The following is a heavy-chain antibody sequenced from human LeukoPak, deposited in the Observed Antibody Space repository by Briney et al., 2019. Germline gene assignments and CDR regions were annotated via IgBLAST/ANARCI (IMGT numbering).Heavy chain of an antibody. V-gene: IGHV4-39*01. D-gene: IGHD4-11*01. Sequence: SETLSLTCTVSGGSISSSSYYWGWIRQPPGKGLEWIGGIYYSGSTYYKPSLKSRVTISVDTSKNQFSLKLSSVTAADTAVYFCARQVYSNYYYYYMDVWGKGTTVTVSS. CDR3: ARQVYSNYYYYYMDV. CDR2: IYYSGST. CDR1: GGSISSSSYY. J-gene: IGHJ6*03.